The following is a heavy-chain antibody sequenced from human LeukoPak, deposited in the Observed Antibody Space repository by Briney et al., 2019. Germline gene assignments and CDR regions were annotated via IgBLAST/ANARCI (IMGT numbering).Heavy chain of an antibody. V-gene: IGHV3-11*04. CDR3: ARGGYDLWSGYRIDY. CDR1: GFTFSDYY. J-gene: IGHJ4*02. D-gene: IGHD3-3*01. CDR2: ISSSGSTI. Sequence: PGGSLRLSCAASGFTFSDYYMSWIRQAPGKGLEWVSYISSSGSTIYYADSVKGRFTISRDTSKNTLYLQMNSLRAEDTAVYYCARGGYDLWSGYRIDYWGQGTLVTVSS.